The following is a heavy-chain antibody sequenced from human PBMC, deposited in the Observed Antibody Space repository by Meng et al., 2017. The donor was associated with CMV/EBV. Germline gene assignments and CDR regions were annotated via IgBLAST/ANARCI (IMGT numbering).Heavy chain of an antibody. CDR3: ARLNLMTTVTTPGSYYYYGMDV. J-gene: IGHJ6*02. D-gene: IGHD4-11*01. CDR1: GGSISSYY. CDR2: IYYSGST. V-gene: IGHV4-59*01. Sequence: SETLSLTCTVSGGSISSYYWSWIRQPPGKGLEWIGYIYYSGSTNYNPSLKSRVTISVDTSKNQFSLKLSSVTAADTAAYYCARLNLMTTVTTPGSYYYYGMDVWGQGTTVTVSS.